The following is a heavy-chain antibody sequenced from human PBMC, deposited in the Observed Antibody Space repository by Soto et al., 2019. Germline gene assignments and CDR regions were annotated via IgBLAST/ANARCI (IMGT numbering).Heavy chain of an antibody. CDR1: EFSFAGYA. Sequence: VGSLRPSCAASEFSFAGYALTWFRLAPGKGLEWVASTSGGGGSTYYTDSVKCRFSISRDNSNRVVYLQMRSLTAGDTAAYYCAKTEPFNGYYNAFDYWGQGTRVTVSS. V-gene: IGHV3-23*01. CDR2: TSGGGGST. J-gene: IGHJ4*02. CDR3: AKTEPFNGYYNAFDY. D-gene: IGHD3-9*01.